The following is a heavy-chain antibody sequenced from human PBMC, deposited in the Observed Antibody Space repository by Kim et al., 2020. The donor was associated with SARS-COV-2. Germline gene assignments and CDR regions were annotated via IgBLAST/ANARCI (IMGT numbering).Heavy chain of an antibody. CDR1: GFTFSSYA. CDR2: ISGSGGST. J-gene: IGHJ6*02. V-gene: IGHV3-23*01. CDR3: AKVSSSWYSWNYYYGMDV. Sequence: GGSLRLSCAASGFTFSSYAMSWVRQAPGKGLEWVSAISGSGGSTYYADSVKGRFTISRDNSKNTLYLQMNSLRAEDTAVYYCAKVSSSWYSWNYYYGMDVWGQGTTVTVSS. D-gene: IGHD6-13*01.